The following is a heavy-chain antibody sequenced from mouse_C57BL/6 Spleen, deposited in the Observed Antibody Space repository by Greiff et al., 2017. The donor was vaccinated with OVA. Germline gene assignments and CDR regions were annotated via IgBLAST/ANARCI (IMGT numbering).Heavy chain of an antibody. Sequence: VQLQQSGAELVRPGPSVKVSCKASGYAFTNYLIEWVKQRPGQGLEWIGVINPGSGGTNYNEKFKGKATLTADKSSSTAYMQLSSLTSEDSAVYFCARAYYYGSSHYFDYWGQGTTLTVSS. CDR3: ARAYYYGSSHYFDY. CDR1: GYAFTNYL. D-gene: IGHD1-1*01. J-gene: IGHJ2*01. V-gene: IGHV1-54*01. CDR2: INPGSGGT.